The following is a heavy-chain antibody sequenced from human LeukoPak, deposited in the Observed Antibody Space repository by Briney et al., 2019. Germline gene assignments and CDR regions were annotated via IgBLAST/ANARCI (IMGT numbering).Heavy chain of an antibody. CDR3: ARDLRISWFDP. CDR2: MNPNSGNT. J-gene: IGHJ5*02. V-gene: IGHV1-18*01. Sequence: ASVKVSCKASGYTFTSYDIDWVRQATGQGLEWMGWMNPNSGNTNYAQKLQGRVTMTTDTSTSTAYMELRSLRSDDTAVYYCARDLRISWFDPWGQGTLVTVSS. CDR1: GYTFTSYD. D-gene: IGHD2-21*01.